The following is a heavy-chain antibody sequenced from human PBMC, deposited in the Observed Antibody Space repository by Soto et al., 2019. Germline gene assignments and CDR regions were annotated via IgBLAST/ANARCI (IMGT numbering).Heavy chain of an antibody. V-gene: IGHV3-30*18. J-gene: IGHJ4*02. CDR3: AKELHNTKYYDILTGPTDY. CDR2: ISYDGSNK. D-gene: IGHD3-9*01. Sequence: GGSLRLSCAASGFTFSSYGMHWVRQAPGKGLEWVAVISYDGSNKYYADSVKGRFTISRDNSKNTLYLQMNSLRAEDTAVYYCAKELHNTKYYDILTGPTDYWGQGTLVTVSS. CDR1: GFTFSSYG.